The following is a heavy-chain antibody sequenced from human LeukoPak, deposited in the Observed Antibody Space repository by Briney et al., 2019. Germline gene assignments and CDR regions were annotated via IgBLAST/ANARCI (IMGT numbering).Heavy chain of an antibody. V-gene: IGHV3-30*03. J-gene: IGHJ3*02. CDR2: ISYDGSNK. CDR1: GFTFSSYG. CDR3: ARDRSNGDYWDAFDI. D-gene: IGHD4-17*01. Sequence: PGGSLRLSCAASGFTFSSYGMHWVRQAPGKGLEWVAVISYDGSNKYYADSVKGRFTISRDNSKNTLYLQMNSLRAEDTAVYYCARDRSNGDYWDAFDIWGQGTMVTVSS.